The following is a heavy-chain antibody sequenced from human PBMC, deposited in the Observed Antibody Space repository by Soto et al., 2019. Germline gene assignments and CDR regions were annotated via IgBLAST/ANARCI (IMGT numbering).Heavy chain of an antibody. V-gene: IGHV3-30-3*01. Sequence: GGSLRLSCAASGFTFSSYAMHWVRQAPGKGLEWVAVISYDGSNKYYADSVKGRFTISRDNSKNTLYLQMNSLRAEDTAVYYCARDLGQWLVEAFYYYYGMDVWGQGTTVTVSS. CDR2: ISYDGSNK. CDR3: ARDLGQWLVEAFYYYYGMDV. D-gene: IGHD6-19*01. CDR1: GFTFSSYA. J-gene: IGHJ6*02.